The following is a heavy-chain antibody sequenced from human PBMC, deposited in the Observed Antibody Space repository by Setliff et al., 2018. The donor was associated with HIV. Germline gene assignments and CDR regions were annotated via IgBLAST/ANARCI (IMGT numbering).Heavy chain of an antibody. CDR3: ARYFDWFSYGMDV. CDR2: IYYSGST. CDR1: GGSISSSSYY. V-gene: IGHV4-39*07. J-gene: IGHJ6*02. D-gene: IGHD3-9*01. Sequence: LSLTCTVSGGSISSSSYYWGWIRQPPGKGLEWIGSIYYSGSTYYNPSLKSRVTISVDTSKNQFSLKLSSVTAADTAVYYCARYFDWFSYGMDVWGQGTTVTV.